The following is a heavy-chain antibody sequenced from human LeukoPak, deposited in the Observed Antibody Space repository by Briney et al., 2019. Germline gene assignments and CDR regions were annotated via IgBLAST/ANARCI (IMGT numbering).Heavy chain of an antibody. J-gene: IGHJ4*02. CDR1: GYIFADYW. CDR2: IDPASGTT. V-gene: IGHV1-2*02. CDR3: ARVGAPGGLRPYHYYY. D-gene: IGHD3-10*01. Sequence: GASVKVSCKASGYIFADYWVHWVRQAPGRGLECMGGIDPASGTTNEPQKFKGRITVTRDTSASTVYMDLTGLTTDDTAVYYCARVGAPGGLRPYHYYYWGQGTLVTVSS.